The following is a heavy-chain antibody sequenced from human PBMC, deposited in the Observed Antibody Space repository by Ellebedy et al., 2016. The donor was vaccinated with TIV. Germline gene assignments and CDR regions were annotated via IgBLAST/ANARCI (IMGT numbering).Heavy chain of an antibody. V-gene: IGHV3-11*01. Sequence: GGSLRLSCAASGFVFIDYYMIWIRQAPGKGLEWVSFISNSGSTIYYADSVKGRFTISRDNAKNSFYLQMNSLKTEDTAVYYCTTDRSHYYSSGPRGYYFDYWGQGTLVTVSS. CDR3: TTDRSHYYSSGPRGYYFDY. J-gene: IGHJ4*02. D-gene: IGHD3-10*01. CDR2: ISNSGSTI. CDR1: GFVFIDYY.